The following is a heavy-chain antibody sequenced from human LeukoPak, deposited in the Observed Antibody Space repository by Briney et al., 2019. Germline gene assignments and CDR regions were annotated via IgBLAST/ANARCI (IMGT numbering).Heavy chain of an antibody. J-gene: IGHJ4*02. Sequence: GALRLSCAASRFSFTYYYMSWIGQAQGAGLGWVSYIGRSCSTLHYAHAVKGRFTISKGNANNLPDLQLTRLRAEDHSVLYCAIDRSSGWSPAFDYWGQGALVTVSS. CDR2: IGRSCSTL. D-gene: IGHD6-19*01. CDR3: AIDRSSGWSPAFDY. V-gene: IGHV3-11*01. CDR1: RFSFTYYY.